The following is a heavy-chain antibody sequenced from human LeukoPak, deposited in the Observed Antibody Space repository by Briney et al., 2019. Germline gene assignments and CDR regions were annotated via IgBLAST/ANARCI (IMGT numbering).Heavy chain of an antibody. CDR1: GFTFSSYG. CDR2: IRYDGSNK. V-gene: IGHV3-30*02. J-gene: IGHJ4*02. Sequence: PGGSLRLSCAASGFTFSSYGMHWVRQAPGKGLEWVAFIRYDGSNKYYADSVKGRFTISRDNSKNTLYLQMNSLRAEDTAVYYCAKDSAVGATNWAPSDYWGQGTLVTVSS. CDR3: AKDSAVGATNWAPSDY. D-gene: IGHD1-26*01.